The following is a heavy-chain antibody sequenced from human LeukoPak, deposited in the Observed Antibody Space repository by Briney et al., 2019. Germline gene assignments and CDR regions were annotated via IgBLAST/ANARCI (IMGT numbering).Heavy chain of an antibody. V-gene: IGHV3-23*01. CDR2: ISGSGGST. CDR3: AREGYYDSGSPPTFYFDS. D-gene: IGHD3-10*01. J-gene: IGHJ4*02. Sequence: GGSLRLSCAASGFTFSRDAMHWVRQAPGKGLEWVSAISGSGGSTYYADSVKGRFTISRDNSKNTLYLQMNSLRAEDTAVYYCAREGYYDSGSPPTFYFDSWGQGTLVTVSS. CDR1: GFTFSRDA.